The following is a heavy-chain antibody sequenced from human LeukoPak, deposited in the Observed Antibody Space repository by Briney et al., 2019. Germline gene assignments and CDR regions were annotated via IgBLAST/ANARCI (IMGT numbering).Heavy chain of an antibody. Sequence: GGSLRLSCAASGFTFSSYSMNWVRQAPGKGLEWVSSISSSSSYIYYEDSVKGRFTISRDNAKNSLYLQMNSLRAEDTAVYYCAKSLGYCSSTSCYGNDYWGQGTLVTVSS. CDR3: AKSLGYCSSTSCYGNDY. V-gene: IGHV3-21*01. D-gene: IGHD2-2*01. CDR1: GFTFSSYS. CDR2: ISSSSSYI. J-gene: IGHJ4*02.